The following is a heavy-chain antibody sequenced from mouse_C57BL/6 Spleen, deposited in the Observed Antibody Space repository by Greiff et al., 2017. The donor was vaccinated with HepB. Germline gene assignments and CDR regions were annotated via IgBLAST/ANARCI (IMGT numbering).Heavy chain of an antibody. CDR3: ASYGKAFGY. Sequence: QVQLQQPGAELVMPGASVKLSCKASGYTFTSYWMHWVKQRPGQGLEWIGEIDPSDSYTNYNQKFKGKSTLTVDKSSSTAYMQLSSLTSEDSAVYYCASYGKAFGYWGQGTTLTVSS. V-gene: IGHV1-69*01. CDR2: IDPSDSYT. D-gene: IGHD2-1*01. J-gene: IGHJ2*01. CDR1: GYTFTSYW.